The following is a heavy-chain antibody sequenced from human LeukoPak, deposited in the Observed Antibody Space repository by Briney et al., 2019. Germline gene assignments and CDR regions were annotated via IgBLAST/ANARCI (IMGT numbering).Heavy chain of an antibody. CDR2: ISGSDGST. Sequence: GGSLRLSCAASGFTFSSYAMSWVRQAPGKGLEWVSAISGSDGSTYYADSVKGRFTVSRDNSKNTLFLQMNSLRAEDTAVYYCAKDGGLWVSAHWGDPWGRGTLVTVSS. CDR3: AKDGGLWVSAHWGDP. D-gene: IGHD7-27*01. CDR1: GFTFSSYA. V-gene: IGHV3-23*01. J-gene: IGHJ5*02.